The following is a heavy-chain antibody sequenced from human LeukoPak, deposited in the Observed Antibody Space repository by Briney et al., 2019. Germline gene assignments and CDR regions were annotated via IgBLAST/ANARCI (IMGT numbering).Heavy chain of an antibody. CDR2: IRYDGSNK. Sequence: GGSRRLSCAASGFTFSSYGMHWVRQAPGKGLEWVAFIRYDGSNKYYADSVKGRFTISRDNSKNTLYLRMNSLRAEDTAVYYCAKRVVPAADAFDIWGQGTMVTVSS. V-gene: IGHV3-30*02. CDR3: AKRVVPAADAFDI. J-gene: IGHJ3*02. D-gene: IGHD2-2*01. CDR1: GFTFSSYG.